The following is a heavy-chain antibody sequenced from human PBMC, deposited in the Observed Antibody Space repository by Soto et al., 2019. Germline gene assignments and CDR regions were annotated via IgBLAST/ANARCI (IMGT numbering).Heavy chain of an antibody. CDR1: GGTFSSYT. V-gene: IGHV1-69*04. D-gene: IGHD2-21*02. CDR2: IIPILGIA. J-gene: IGHJ5*02. Sequence: SVKVSCKASGGTFSSYTISWVRQAPGQGLEWMGRIIPILGIANYAQKFQGRVTITADKSTSTAYMELSSLRSEDTAVYYCARDPCGGDCYRFDPWGQGTLVTVSS. CDR3: ARDPCGGDCYRFDP.